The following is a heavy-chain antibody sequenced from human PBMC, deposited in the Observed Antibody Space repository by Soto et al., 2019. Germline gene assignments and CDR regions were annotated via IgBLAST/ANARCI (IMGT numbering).Heavy chain of an antibody. V-gene: IGHV4-39*01. CDR3: ARPSPRYCSGGSCLEFPDAFDI. CDR1: GGSISSSSYY. Sequence: PSDTLSLTCTVSGGSISSSSYYWGWIRQPPGKGLEWIGSIYYSGSTYYNPSLKSRVTISVDTSKNQFSLKLSSVTAADTAVYYCARPSPRYCSGGSCLEFPDAFDIWGQGTMVT. D-gene: IGHD2-15*01. J-gene: IGHJ3*02. CDR2: IYYSGST.